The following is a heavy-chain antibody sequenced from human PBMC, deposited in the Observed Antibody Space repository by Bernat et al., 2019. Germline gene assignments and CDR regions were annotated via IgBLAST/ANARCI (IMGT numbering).Heavy chain of an antibody. D-gene: IGHD5-24*01. CDR3: ARDFEDGYNQGNYFDY. J-gene: IGHJ4*02. Sequence: QVQLVESGGGVVQPGRSLRLSCAASGFTFSSYAMHWVRQAPGKGLEWVAVISYDGSNKYYADSWKGRFTISRDNSKNTLYLQMNRLRAEDTAVYYCARDFEDGYNQGNYFDYWGQGTLVTVSS. CDR2: ISYDGSNK. CDR1: GFTFSSYA. V-gene: IGHV3-30-3*01.